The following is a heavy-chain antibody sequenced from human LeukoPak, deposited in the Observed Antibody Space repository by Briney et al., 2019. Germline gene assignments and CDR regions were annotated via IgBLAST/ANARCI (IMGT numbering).Heavy chain of an antibody. Sequence: SETLSLTCTVSGDSISSSIYYWGWIRQPPGKGLEWIGEINHSGSTNYNPCLKSRVTISLDTSKNQFSLKLSSVTAADTAVSYCARGRLYSSSWPFDYWGQGTLVTVSS. D-gene: IGHD6-13*01. CDR2: INHSGST. V-gene: IGHV4-39*07. CDR1: GDSISSSIYY. CDR3: ARGRLYSSSWPFDY. J-gene: IGHJ4*02.